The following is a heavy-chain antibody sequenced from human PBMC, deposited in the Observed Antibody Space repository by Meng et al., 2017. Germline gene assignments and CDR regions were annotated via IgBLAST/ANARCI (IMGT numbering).Heavy chain of an antibody. V-gene: IGHV1-46*01. J-gene: IGHJ6*02. CDR1: GYTFTSYY. Sequence: ASVKVSCKASGYTFTSYYMHWVRQAPGHGLEWMGIINPSGGSTSYAQKFQGRVTMTRDTSTSTVYMELSSLRSEDTAVYYCAREKVVGATTIGGYYYYGMDVWGQGTTVTVSS. CDR3: AREKVVGATTIGGYYYYGMDV. D-gene: IGHD1-26*01. CDR2: INPSGGST.